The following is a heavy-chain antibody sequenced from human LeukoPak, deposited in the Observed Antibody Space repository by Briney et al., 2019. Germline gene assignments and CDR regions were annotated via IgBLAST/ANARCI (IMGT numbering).Heavy chain of an antibody. CDR3: ARRDYYDNIRTVAAFHY. D-gene: IGHD3-22*01. CDR2: IYPGDSET. CDR1: GYRFTNYW. V-gene: IGHV5-51*01. Sequence: GESLKISCKGSGYRFTNYWIGWVRPMPGKGLEWMGIIYPGDSETRYSPAFQGQVSISADKSTSTAYPQWSSLMASDTAIYFCARRDYYDNIRTVAAFHYWGQGTLVTVSS. J-gene: IGHJ4*02.